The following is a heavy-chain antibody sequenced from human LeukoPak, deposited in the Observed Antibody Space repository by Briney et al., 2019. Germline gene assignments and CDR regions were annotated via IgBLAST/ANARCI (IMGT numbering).Heavy chain of an antibody. CDR2: IYTSGST. D-gene: IGHD1-26*01. V-gene: IGHV4-4*07. J-gene: IGHJ4*02. CDR1: GGSISSYY. CDR3: AGDRWELPGGGYYFDY. Sequence: SETLSLTCTVSGGSISSYYWSWIRQPAGKGLEWIGRIYTSGSTNYNPSLKSRVTMSVDTSKNQFSLKLSSVTAADTAVYYCAGDRWELPGGGYYFDYWGQGTLVTVSS.